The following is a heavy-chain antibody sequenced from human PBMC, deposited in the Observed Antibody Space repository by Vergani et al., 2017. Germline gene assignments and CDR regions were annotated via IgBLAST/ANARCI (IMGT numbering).Heavy chain of an antibody. J-gene: IGHJ6*02. V-gene: IGHV3-7*01. Sequence: GQLVESGGDWVQRGGSLRLSCAASGFISSSYWMSWVRQAPGKGLEWVANVNQDGSEKYYVDSVRGRFTISRDNAKNSIYLQMNSLRAEDTAVYFCARVPLIRRGSGNYGINNYHGMDVWGQGTTVIVSS. CDR2: VNQDGSEK. D-gene: IGHD3-10*01. CDR1: GFISSSYW. CDR3: ARVPLIRRGSGNYGINNYHGMDV.